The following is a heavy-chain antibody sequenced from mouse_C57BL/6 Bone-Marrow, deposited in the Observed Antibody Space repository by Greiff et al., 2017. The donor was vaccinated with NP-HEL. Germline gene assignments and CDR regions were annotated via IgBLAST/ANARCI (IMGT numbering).Heavy chain of an antibody. CDR2: IDPSDSET. V-gene: IGHV1-52*01. CDR3: ARWGITTVVGSYYFDY. J-gene: IGHJ2*01. Sequence: VQLQQPGAELVRPGSSVKLSCKASGYTFTSYWMHWVKQRPIQGLEWIGNIDPSDSETHYNQKFKDKATLTVDKSSSTAYMQLSSLTSEDSAVYYCARWGITTVVGSYYFDYWGQGTTLTVSS. CDR1: GYTFTSYW. D-gene: IGHD1-1*01.